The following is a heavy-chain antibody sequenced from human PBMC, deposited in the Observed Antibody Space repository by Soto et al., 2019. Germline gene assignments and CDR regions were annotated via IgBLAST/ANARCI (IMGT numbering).Heavy chain of an antibody. Sequence: ASVKVSCKGSGYTFTSYGISWVRQAPGQGLEWMGWISAYNGNTNYAQKLQGRVTMTTDTSTSTAYMELRSLRSDDTAVYYCARESSSGWDFDYWGQGTLVTVSS. D-gene: IGHD6-19*01. CDR3: ARESSSGWDFDY. CDR2: ISAYNGNT. CDR1: GYTFTSYG. J-gene: IGHJ4*02. V-gene: IGHV1-18*01.